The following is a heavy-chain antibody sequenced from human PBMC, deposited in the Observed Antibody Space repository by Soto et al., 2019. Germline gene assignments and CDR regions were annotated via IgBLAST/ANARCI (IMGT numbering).Heavy chain of an antibody. J-gene: IGHJ6*02. V-gene: IGHV4-30-4*01. CDR2: IYYSGST. CDR3: AREVVVVTAFPYNGMDV. D-gene: IGHD2-21*02. CDR1: GGSINSGDYY. Sequence: QVQLQESGPGLVKPSQTLSLTCTVSGGSINSGDYYWSWIRQAPGKGLEWIGYIYYSGSTYYNPSLKSRLTISVDTSKNQFSLKLSSVTAADTAVYYCAREVVVVTAFPYNGMDVWGQGTTVTVSS.